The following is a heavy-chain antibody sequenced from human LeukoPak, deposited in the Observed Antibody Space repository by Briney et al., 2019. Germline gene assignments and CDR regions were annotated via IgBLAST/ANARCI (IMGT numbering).Heavy chain of an antibody. CDR3: ATVPGRYSYGEN. CDR1: GYTLTELS. V-gene: IGHV1-24*01. D-gene: IGHD5-18*01. CDR2: FDPEDGET. J-gene: IGHJ4*02. Sequence: ASVKVSCKVSGYTLTELSMHWVRQVPGKGLEWMGGFDPEDGETIYAQKFQGRVTMTEDTSTDTAYMELSSLRSEDTAVYYCATVPGRYSYGENWGQGTLVTVSS.